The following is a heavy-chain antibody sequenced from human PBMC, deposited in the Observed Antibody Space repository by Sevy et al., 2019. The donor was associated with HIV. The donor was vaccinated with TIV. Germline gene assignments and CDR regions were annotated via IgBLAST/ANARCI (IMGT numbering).Heavy chain of an antibody. CDR2: INPNSGGT. Sequence: ASVKVSCKASGYTFTGYYMHWVRQAPGQGLEWMGWINPNSGGTNYAQKFQGWVTMTRDTSTSTAYMELSRLRSDDTAVYYCARGGYDCASGSPYYFDYWGQGTLVTVSS. CDR1: GYTFTGYY. J-gene: IGHJ4*02. V-gene: IGHV1-2*04. D-gene: IGHD3-22*01. CDR3: ARGGYDCASGSPYYFDY.